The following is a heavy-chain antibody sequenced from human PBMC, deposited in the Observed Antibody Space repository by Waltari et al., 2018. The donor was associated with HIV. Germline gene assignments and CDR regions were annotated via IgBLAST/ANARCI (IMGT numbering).Heavy chain of an antibody. Sequence: EVQLVETGGGLIQPGGSLRLSCAASGLTVSSNFMNWVRQAPGKGLDGVSLINKKNSTDYADSVKGRFTISRDNSKNTLYLQRNSVRAEDTAVYYCARVRSTMGRFQGFDYWGQGTLVTVSS. CDR2: INKKNST. J-gene: IGHJ4*02. CDR1: GLTVSSNF. V-gene: IGHV3-53*02. CDR3: ARVRSTMGRFQGFDY. D-gene: IGHD1-26*01.